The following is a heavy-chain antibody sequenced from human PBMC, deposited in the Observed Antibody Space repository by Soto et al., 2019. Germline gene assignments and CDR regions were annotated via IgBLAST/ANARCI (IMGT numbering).Heavy chain of an antibody. J-gene: IGHJ4*02. CDR1: GYTFTSYG. D-gene: IGHD2-15*01. CDR2: ISAYNGNT. CDR3: ARRYCSGGSCYSFFDY. V-gene: IGHV1-18*01. Sequence: ASVKVSCKASGYTFTSYGISWVRQAPGQGLDWMGWISAYNGNTNYAQKLQGRVTMTTDTSTSTAYMELRSLRSDDTAVYYCARRYCSGGSCYSFFDYWGQGTLVTVSS.